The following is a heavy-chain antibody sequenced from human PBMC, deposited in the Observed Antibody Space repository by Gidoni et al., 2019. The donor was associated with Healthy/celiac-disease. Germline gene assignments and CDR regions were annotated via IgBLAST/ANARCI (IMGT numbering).Heavy chain of an antibody. CDR1: GFTFSSYS. Sequence: EVQLVESGGGLVKPGGSLRLSCAASGFTFSSYSMNWVRQAPGKGLEWVSSISSSSIYIYYADSVNYRFTISRDNAKNSLYLQMNSLRAEDTAVYYCARGGSWGATGFDYWGQGTLVTVSS. J-gene: IGHJ4*02. CDR3: ARGGSWGATGFDY. CDR2: ISSSSIYI. D-gene: IGHD5-12*01. V-gene: IGHV3-21*01.